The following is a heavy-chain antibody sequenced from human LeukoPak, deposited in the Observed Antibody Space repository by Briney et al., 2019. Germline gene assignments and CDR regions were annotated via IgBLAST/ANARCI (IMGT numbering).Heavy chain of an antibody. V-gene: IGHV4-59*08. CDR1: GGSISSYY. J-gene: IGHJ4*02. Sequence: ASETLSLTCTVSGGSISSYYWSWIRQPPGKGLEWIGYIYYSGSTNYNPSLKSRVTISVDTSKNQFSLKLSSVTAADTAVYYCARYMVRGVIYTFDYWGQGTLVTVSS. CDR3: ARYMVRGVIYTFDY. D-gene: IGHD3-10*01. CDR2: IYYSGST.